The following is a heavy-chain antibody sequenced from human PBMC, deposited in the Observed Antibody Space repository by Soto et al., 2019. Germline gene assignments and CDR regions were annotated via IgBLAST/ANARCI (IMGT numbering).Heavy chain of an antibody. J-gene: IGHJ4*02. V-gene: IGHV4-31*01. D-gene: IGHD2-21*02. CDR2: ISYTGGT. CDR3: ATLIIDNGGNSPFDY. Sequence: PSDTLSLTCTVSSGSISSGSYYWILIRHHPWKCLEWIGYISYTGGTYYNPSLKSQITISVDTSENQFSLRLSSVTAADTAVYYCATLIIDNGGNSPFDYWGQGTLVTVSS. CDR1: SGSISSGSYY.